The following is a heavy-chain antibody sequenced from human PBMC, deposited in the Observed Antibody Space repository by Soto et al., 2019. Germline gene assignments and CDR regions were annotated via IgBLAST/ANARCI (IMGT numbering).Heavy chain of an antibody. Sequence: QVQLVQSGAEVKKPGATVKVSGKASGYTFTSYDINWVRQATGQGLEWMGWMNPNSGNTGYAQKFQGGVTMTRNTSISTAYMELSSLRSEDTAVYYCARADKRKVGATTRGGNWGQGTLVTVSS. J-gene: IGHJ4*02. D-gene: IGHD1-26*01. V-gene: IGHV1-8*01. CDR2: MNPNSGNT. CDR1: GYTFTSYD. CDR3: ARADKRKVGATTRGGN.